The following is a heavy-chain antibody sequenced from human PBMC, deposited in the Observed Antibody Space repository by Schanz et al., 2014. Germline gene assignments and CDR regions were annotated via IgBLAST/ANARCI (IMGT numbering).Heavy chain of an antibody. CDR2: ISANGYDT. D-gene: IGHD7-27*01. Sequence: EVLLVESGGGLVQPGGSLRLSCAASGFAFSSFALSWVRQSPGKGLEWVSAISANGYDTYYAPSVKGRFTVSRDNSKSSLYLQMSSLRDEDTAIYYCVRDYNWGFDNWGQGTLVTVSS. CDR1: GFAFSSFA. J-gene: IGHJ4*02. CDR3: VRDYNWGFDN. V-gene: IGHV3-23*04.